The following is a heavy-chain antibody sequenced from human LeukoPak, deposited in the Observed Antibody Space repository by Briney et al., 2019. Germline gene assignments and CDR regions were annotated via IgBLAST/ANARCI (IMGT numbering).Heavy chain of an antibody. CDR2: IYYSGST. CDR3: ASDSAGYSGYDRIDY. CDR1: GGSISSGGYY. Sequence: SQTLSLTCTVSGGSISSGGYYWSWIRQHPGKGLEWIGYIYYSGSTYYNPSLKSRVTISVDTSKNQFSLKLSSVTAADTAVYYCASDSAGYSGYDRIDYWGQGTLVTVSS. V-gene: IGHV4-31*03. J-gene: IGHJ4*02. D-gene: IGHD5-12*01.